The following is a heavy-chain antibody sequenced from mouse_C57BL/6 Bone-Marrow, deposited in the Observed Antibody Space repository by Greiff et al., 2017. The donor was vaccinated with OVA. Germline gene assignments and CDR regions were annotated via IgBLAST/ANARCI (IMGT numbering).Heavy chain of an antibody. D-gene: IGHD2-4*01. CDR3: ARQHDYDPDWYFDV. CDR2: ISSGGSYT. V-gene: IGHV5-6*01. CDR1: GFTFSSYG. J-gene: IGHJ1*03. Sequence: EVQLVESGGDLVKPGGSLKLSCAASGFTFSSYGMSWVRQTPDKRLEWVATISSGGSYTYYPDSVKGRFTISRDNAKNTLYLQMSSLKSEDTAMYYGARQHDYDPDWYFDVWGTGTTVTVSS.